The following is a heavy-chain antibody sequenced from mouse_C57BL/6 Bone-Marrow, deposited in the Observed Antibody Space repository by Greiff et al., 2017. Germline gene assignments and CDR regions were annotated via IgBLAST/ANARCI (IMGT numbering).Heavy chain of an antibody. CDR2: IWTGGGT. V-gene: IGHV2-9-1*01. CDR3: ARMIELGEHYAMDY. J-gene: IGHJ4*01. CDR1: GFSLTSYA. D-gene: IGHD4-1*01. Sequence: QVQLKESGPGLVAPSQSLSITCTVSGFSLTSYAISWVRQPPGTGLEWLGVIWTGGGTNYNSALKSRLSISKDNSKSQVFLKMNSLQTDDTARYYCARMIELGEHYAMDYWGQGTSVTVSS.